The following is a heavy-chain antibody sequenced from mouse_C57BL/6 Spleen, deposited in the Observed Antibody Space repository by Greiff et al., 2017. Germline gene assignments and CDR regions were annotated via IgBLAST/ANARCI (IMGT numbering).Heavy chain of an antibody. CDR1: GYAFTNYL. CDR3: ARNLCSSSRIYY. V-gene: IGHV1-54*01. CDR2: INPGSGGT. D-gene: IGHD6-1*01. J-gene: IGHJ2*01. Sequence: VQLQQSGAELVRPGTSVKVSCKASGYAFTNYLIEWVKQRPGQGLEWIGVINPGSGGTNYNEKFKGKATLTADKSYSTAYMQLSSLTSEDSAVYFCARNLCSSSRIYYWGQGTTLTVSS.